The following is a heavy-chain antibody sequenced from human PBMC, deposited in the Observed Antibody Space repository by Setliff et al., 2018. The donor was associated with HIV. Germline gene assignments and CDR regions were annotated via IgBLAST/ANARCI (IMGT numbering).Heavy chain of an antibody. CDR3: ARAVPSYYYGSGSISPSFDY. CDR1: GGSISTSNYY. V-gene: IGHV4-39*01. Sequence: SETLSLTCILSGGSISTSNYYWGWIRQPPGKGLEWIGSIYYSGSTYYTPSLKSRVTISVDTSKNQFSLKLSSVTAADTAVYYCARAVPSYYYGSGSISPSFDYWGQGTLVTV. D-gene: IGHD3-10*01. J-gene: IGHJ4*02. CDR2: IYYSGST.